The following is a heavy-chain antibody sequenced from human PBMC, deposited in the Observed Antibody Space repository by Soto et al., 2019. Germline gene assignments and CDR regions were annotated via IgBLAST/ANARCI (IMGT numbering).Heavy chain of an antibody. V-gene: IGHV3-30-3*01. CDR3: ASLIVGATHFDY. CDR1: GFTFSSYA. J-gene: IGHJ4*02. D-gene: IGHD1-26*01. CDR2: ISYDGSNK. Sequence: LRLSCAASGFTFSSYAMHWVRQAPGKGLEWVAVISYDGSNKYYADSVKGRFTISRDNSKNTLYLQMNSLRAEDTAVYYCASLIVGATHFDYWGQGTLVTVSS.